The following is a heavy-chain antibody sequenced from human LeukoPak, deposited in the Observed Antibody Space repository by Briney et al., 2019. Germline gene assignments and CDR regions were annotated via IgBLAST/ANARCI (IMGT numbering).Heavy chain of an antibody. J-gene: IGHJ1*01. CDR2: IYYSGST. V-gene: IGHV4-59*12. CDR3: ARSMVAYTYPIQH. CDR1: GGSISSYY. Sequence: PSETLSLTCTVSGGSISSYYWSWIRQPPGKGLEWIGYIYYSGSTNYNPSLKSRVTISVDTSKNQFSLKLSSVTAADTAVYYCARSMVAYTYPIQHWGQGTLVTVSS. D-gene: IGHD4/OR15-4a*01.